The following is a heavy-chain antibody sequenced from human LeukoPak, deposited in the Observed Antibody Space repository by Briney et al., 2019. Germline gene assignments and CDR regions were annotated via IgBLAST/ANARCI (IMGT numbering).Heavy chain of an antibody. J-gene: IGHJ4*02. CDR1: GFTFSSYA. V-gene: IGHV3-30*02. CDR3: AKGGGYCTSTNCYVDY. Sequence: GGSLRLSCAASGFTFSSYAMHWVRQAPGKGLEWVAFLRYDGSNKYYADSVKGRFTISRDNSKNTLYLQMNSLRPDDTAVYYCAKGGGYCTSTNCYVDYWGQGTLVTVSS. CDR2: LRYDGSNK. D-gene: IGHD2-2*01.